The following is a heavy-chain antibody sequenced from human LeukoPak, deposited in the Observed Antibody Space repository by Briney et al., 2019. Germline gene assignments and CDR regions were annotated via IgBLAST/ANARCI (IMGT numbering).Heavy chain of an antibody. CDR1: GFTVSSNY. V-gene: IGHV3-53*01. CDR2: IYSGGNT. CDR3: ARLVATTGRLYFDY. J-gene: IGHJ4*02. D-gene: IGHD1-1*01. Sequence: GGSLRLSCAASGFTVSSNYMGWVRQAPGKGLEYVSVIYSGGNTYYAGSVKGRFTISRYNSKNTVYLQMNSLRAEDTAVFYCARLVATTGRLYFDYWGQGTLVTVSS.